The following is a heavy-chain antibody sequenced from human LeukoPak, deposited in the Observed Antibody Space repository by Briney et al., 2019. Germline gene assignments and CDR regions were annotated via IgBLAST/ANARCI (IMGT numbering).Heavy chain of an antibody. D-gene: IGHD3-3*01. CDR1: GFTFSSYA. V-gene: IGHV3-30-3*02. CDR2: ISYDGSNK. Sequence: GRSLRLSCAASGFTFSSYAMHWVRQAPGKGLEWVAVISYDGSNKYYADSVKGRFTVSRDNSKNTLYLEMNSLRAEDTAVYYCAKDTIFTVDPFDYWGQGTLVTVSS. J-gene: IGHJ4*02. CDR3: AKDTIFTVDPFDY.